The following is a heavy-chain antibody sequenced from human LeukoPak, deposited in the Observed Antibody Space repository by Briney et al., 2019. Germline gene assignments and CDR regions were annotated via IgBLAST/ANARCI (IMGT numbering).Heavy chain of an antibody. CDR2: IYTSGST. Sequence: SDTLSLTCTVSGGSISSYYWSWIRQPAGKGLEWIGRIYTSGSTNYNPSLKSRVTMSVDTSKNQFSLKLSSVTAADTAVYYCARENVVPAAIVYNWFDPGGQGTLVTVSS. V-gene: IGHV4-4*07. CDR1: GGSISSYY. CDR3: ARENVVPAAIVYNWFDP. D-gene: IGHD2-2*01. J-gene: IGHJ5*02.